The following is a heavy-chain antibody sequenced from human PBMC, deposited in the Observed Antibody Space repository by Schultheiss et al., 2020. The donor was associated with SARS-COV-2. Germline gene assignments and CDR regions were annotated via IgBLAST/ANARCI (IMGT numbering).Heavy chain of an antibody. D-gene: IGHD2-2*01. Sequence: GGSLRLSCAASGFTFSSYGMHWVRQAPGKGLEWVAVIWYDGSNKYYADSVKGRFTISRDNSKNTLYLQMNSLRAEDTAVYYYARDDCSSTSCYRDAFDIWGQGTMVTVSS. CDR3: ARDDCSSTSCYRDAFDI. CDR2: IWYDGSNK. J-gene: IGHJ3*02. V-gene: IGHV3-33*01. CDR1: GFTFSSYG.